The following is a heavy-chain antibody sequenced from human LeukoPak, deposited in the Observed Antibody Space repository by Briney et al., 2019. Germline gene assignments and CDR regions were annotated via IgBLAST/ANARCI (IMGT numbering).Heavy chain of an antibody. CDR1: GFTFSNYW. CDR3: ARELREHGVFDI. Sequence: PGGSLRLSCAASGFTFSNYWMSWVRQAPGKGLEWVSEIYSDGSTYYAASVKGRFSISRDNSKNTVYLQMNSLRAEDTAVYYCARELREHGVFDIWGQGTMVAVSS. D-gene: IGHD1-26*01. J-gene: IGHJ3*02. V-gene: IGHV3-53*01. CDR2: IYSDGST.